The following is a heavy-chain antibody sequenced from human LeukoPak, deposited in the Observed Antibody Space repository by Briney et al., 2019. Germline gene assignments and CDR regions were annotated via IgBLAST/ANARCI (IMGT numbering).Heavy chain of an antibody. CDR3: ARKSGGSWYFDY. J-gene: IGHJ4*02. D-gene: IGHD2-15*01. V-gene: IGHV4-30-4*01. CDR1: GGSISSGDYS. Sequence: SQTLSLTCTVSGGSISSGDYSWRWIRQPPGKGLEWIGYIYYSGSTYYNPSLKSRVTISVDTSKNQFSLKLSSVTAADTAVYYCARKSGGSWYFDYWGQGTLVTVSS. CDR2: IYYSGST.